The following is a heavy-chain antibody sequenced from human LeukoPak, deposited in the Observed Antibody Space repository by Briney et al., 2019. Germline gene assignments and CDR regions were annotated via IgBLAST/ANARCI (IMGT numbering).Heavy chain of an antibody. CDR1: GGTFSSYA. Sequence: SVTVSCKASGGTFSSYAISWVRQAPGQGLEWRGGIIPIFGTANYAQKFQGRVTITADESTSTAYMELSSLRSEDTAVYYCARGVTTGGKYYYYYYMDVWGKGTTVTVSS. CDR2: IIPIFGTA. D-gene: IGHD4-11*01. CDR3: ARGVTTGGKYYYYYYMDV. V-gene: IGHV1-69*13. J-gene: IGHJ6*03.